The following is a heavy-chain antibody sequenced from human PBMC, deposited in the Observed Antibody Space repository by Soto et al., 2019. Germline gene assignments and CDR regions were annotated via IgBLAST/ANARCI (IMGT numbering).Heavy chain of an antibody. J-gene: IGHJ6*02. D-gene: IGHD2-15*01. V-gene: IGHV1-69*01. Sequence: QVQLVQSGAEVKKPGSSVKVSCKASGGTFSSYAISWVRQAPGQGLEWMGGIIPIFGTANYAQKFQGRVTITADESTSTAYMELSSLRSEDTAVYYCARDEGYCSGGSCYSTGYYYYGMDVWGQGTTVTVSS. CDR2: IIPIFGTA. CDR1: GGTFSSYA. CDR3: ARDEGYCSGGSCYSTGYYYYGMDV.